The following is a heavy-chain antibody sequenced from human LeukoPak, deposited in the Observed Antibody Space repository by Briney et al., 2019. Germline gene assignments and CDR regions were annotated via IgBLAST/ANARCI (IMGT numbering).Heavy chain of an antibody. J-gene: IGHJ4*02. CDR2: IKQDGSEK. V-gene: IGHV3-7*01. CDR1: GFTFSRYW. D-gene: IGHD3-16*01. Sequence: PGGSLRLSCAASGFTFSRYWMNWVRQAPGKGLEGVASIKQDGSEKYYVDSVKGRFTISRDNAKNSVSLQMNSLRSEDTAVYYCARGGVLHWGQGTLVTVSS. CDR3: ARGGVLH.